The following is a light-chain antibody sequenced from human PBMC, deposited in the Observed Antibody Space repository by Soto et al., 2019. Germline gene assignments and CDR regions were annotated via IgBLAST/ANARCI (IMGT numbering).Light chain of an antibody. CDR2: DVS. Sequence: QSVLTQPASVSGSPGQSITISCTGTSSDVGGYNYVSWYQQHPGKAPKLMIYDVSNRPSGVSNRFSGSKSGNTASLTISGLQAEDGADYYCSSYTSSSTPFFFGTGTKVTAL. CDR1: SSDVGGYNY. V-gene: IGLV2-14*01. J-gene: IGLJ1*01. CDR3: SSYTSSSTPFF.